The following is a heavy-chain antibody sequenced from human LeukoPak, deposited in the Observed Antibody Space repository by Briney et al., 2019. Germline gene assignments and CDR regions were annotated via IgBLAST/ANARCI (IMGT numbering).Heavy chain of an antibody. CDR2: ISWNSGSI. V-gene: IGHV3-9*01. CDR1: GFTFDDYA. CDR3: ARGSYFDY. D-gene: IGHD3-16*01. J-gene: IGHJ4*02. Sequence: PGRSLRLSCAASGFTFDDYAMHWVRQAPGKGLEWVSGISWNSGSIGYADSVKGRFTISRDNAKNSLYLQMNSLRAEDTALYYCARGSYFDYWAREPWSPSPQ.